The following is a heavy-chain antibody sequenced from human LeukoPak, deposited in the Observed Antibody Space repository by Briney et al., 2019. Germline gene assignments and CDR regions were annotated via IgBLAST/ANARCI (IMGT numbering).Heavy chain of an antibody. D-gene: IGHD2-15*01. Sequence: ASVKVSCKASGYTFTSYGISWVRQAPGQGLEWMGWISAYNGNTNYAQKLQSRVTMTTDTSTSTAYMELRSLRSDDTAAYYCARDLLVGDSPSRDWGQGTLVTVSS. CDR1: GYTFTSYG. CDR2: ISAYNGNT. J-gene: IGHJ4*02. CDR3: ARDLLVGDSPSRD. V-gene: IGHV1-18*01.